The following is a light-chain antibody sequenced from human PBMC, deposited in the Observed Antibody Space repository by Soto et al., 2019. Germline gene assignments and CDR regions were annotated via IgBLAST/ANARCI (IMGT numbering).Light chain of an antibody. J-gene: IGKJ4*01. CDR3: QQYDIATG. Sequence: EVVMTQSPASLSVSPGERATLSCRASESVSTNLAWYQQKPGQPPRLLIYAASTRATGVPARFSGSGSGTEFTLTISSLQSEDFAVYYCQQYDIATGFGGGTKVEI. CDR1: ESVSTN. V-gene: IGKV3-15*01. CDR2: AAS.